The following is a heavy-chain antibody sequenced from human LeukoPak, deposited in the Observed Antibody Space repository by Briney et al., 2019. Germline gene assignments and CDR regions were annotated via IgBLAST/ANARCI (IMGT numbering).Heavy chain of an antibody. J-gene: IGHJ4*02. V-gene: IGHV4-34*01. D-gene: IGHD3-10*01. Sequence: SETLSLTCAVYGGSFSGYYWSWIRQPPGKGLEWIGEINHSGSTNYNPSLKSRVTISVDTSKNQCSLKLSSVTAADTAVYYCARGRYYGSGSYYSFDYWGQGTLVTVSS. CDR2: INHSGST. CDR3: ARGRYYGSGSYYSFDY. CDR1: GGSFSGYY.